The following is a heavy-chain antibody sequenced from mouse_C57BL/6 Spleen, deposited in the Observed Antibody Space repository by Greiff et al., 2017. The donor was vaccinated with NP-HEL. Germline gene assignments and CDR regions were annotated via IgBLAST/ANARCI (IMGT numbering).Heavy chain of an antibody. CDR3: ARVPLDSSGYVWFAY. CDR2: INPSTGGT. J-gene: IGHJ3*01. Sequence: VQLKQSGPELVKPGASVKISCKASGYSFTGYYMNWVKQSPEKSLEWIGEINPSTGGTTYNQKFKAKATLTVDKSSSTAYMQLKSLTSEDSAVYYCARVPLDSSGYVWFAYWGQGTLVTVSA. V-gene: IGHV1-42*01. D-gene: IGHD3-2*02. CDR1: GYSFTGYY.